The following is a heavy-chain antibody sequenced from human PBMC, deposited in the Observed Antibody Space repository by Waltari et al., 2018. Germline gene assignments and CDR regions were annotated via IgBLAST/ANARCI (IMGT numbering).Heavy chain of an antibody. D-gene: IGHD3-16*02. CDR2: INPNSGGT. J-gene: IGHJ5*02. Sequence: QVQLVQSGAEVRKPGASVKVSCKASGYTFTGYSLPWVRQAPGQGLEWMGWINPNSGGTSYVQKFQGRVSMTRDTSIDTAYMELSRLRSDDTAVYYCARDPYDFGWGTYRSNWFDPWGQGTLVTVSS. V-gene: IGHV1-2*02. CDR3: ARDPYDFGWGTYRSNWFDP. CDR1: GYTFTGYS.